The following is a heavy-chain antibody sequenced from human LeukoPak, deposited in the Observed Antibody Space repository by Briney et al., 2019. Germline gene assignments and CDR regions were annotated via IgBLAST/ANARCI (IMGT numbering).Heavy chain of an antibody. J-gene: IGHJ4*02. CDR1: GGSISSYY. D-gene: IGHD1-26*01. V-gene: IGHV4-59*01. CDR3: ARVRPGSYPFDY. Sequence: SETLSLTCTVSGGSISSYYWSWIRQPPGKGLEWIGYIYYSGSTNYNPSLKSRVTISVDTSKNQFSLKLSSVTAADTAVYYRARVRPGSYPFDYWGQGTLVTVSS. CDR2: IYYSGST.